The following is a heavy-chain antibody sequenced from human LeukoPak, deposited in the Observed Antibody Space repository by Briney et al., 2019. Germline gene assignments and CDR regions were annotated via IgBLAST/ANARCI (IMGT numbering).Heavy chain of an antibody. J-gene: IGHJ4*02. Sequence: GGSLRLSCVASGFTFSSYEMNWVRQVPGKALEWVSYINFGGRIINYADHVKGRFTISRDNAKNSVYLQMNSLRAEDTAVYYCARGIGLERRYFQFDYWGQGILVTVSS. CDR2: INFGGRII. CDR1: GFTFSSYE. D-gene: IGHD1-1*01. V-gene: IGHV3-48*03. CDR3: ARGIGLERRYFQFDY.